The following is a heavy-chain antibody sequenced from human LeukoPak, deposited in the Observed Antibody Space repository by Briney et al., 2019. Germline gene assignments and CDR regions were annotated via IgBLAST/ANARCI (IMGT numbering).Heavy chain of an antibody. CDR1: GGSISGSNSY. J-gene: IGHJ4*02. D-gene: IGHD1-26*01. V-gene: IGHV4-39*07. CDR3: ARKREGPTTGIDC. Sequence: SETLSLTCAVSGGSISGSNSYWGWIRQSPGTGLEWIGNIYSSGRTNYNPSLGSRVTISIDTSENQFSLKLSSVTAADTAVYYCARKREGPTTGIDCWGQGTLVTVSS. CDR2: IYSSGRT.